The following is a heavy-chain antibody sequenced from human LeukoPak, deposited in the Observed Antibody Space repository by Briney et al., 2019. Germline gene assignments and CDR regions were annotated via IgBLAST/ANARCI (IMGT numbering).Heavy chain of an antibody. CDR2: INHSGST. CDR3: ARANYYDSSED. D-gene: IGHD3-22*01. J-gene: IGHJ4*02. V-gene: IGHV4-34*01. Sequence: SETLSLTCAVCGGSFSGYYWSWIRQPPGKGLEWIGEINHSGSTNYNPSLKSRVTISVDTSKNQFSLKLSSVTAADTAVYYCARANYYDSSEDWGQGTLVTVSS. CDR1: GGSFSGYY.